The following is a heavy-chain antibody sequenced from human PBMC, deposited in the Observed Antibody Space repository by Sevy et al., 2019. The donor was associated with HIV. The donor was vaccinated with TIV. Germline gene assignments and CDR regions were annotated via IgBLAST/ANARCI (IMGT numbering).Heavy chain of an antibody. V-gene: IGHV3-74*01. D-gene: IGHD2-2*03. CDR3: AREVDTVLVPTAVDAFDF. J-gene: IGHJ3*01. CDR1: GFTFSNYW. Sequence: GESLKISCAASGFTFSNYWMHWVRQAPGKGLVWVSRIKTDGSNRDSADSVKGRFFISRDNAKNLLYLQMNSLRAEDTAVYYCAREVDTVLVPTAVDAFDFWGQGTMVTVSS. CDR2: IKTDGSNR.